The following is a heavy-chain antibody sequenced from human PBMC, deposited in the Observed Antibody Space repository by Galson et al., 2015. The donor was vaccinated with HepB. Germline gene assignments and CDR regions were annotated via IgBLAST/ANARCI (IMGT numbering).Heavy chain of an antibody. Sequence: SLRLSCAASGFTFSSYWMSWVRQAPGKGLEWVANIKQDGSEKYYVDSVKGRFTISRDNAKNSLYLQMNSLRAEDTAVYYCAREGRQQWLPWGVDYWGQGTLVTVSS. CDR2: IKQDGSEK. D-gene: IGHD6-19*01. CDR3: AREGRQQWLPWGVDY. J-gene: IGHJ4*02. CDR1: GFTFSSYW. V-gene: IGHV3-7*03.